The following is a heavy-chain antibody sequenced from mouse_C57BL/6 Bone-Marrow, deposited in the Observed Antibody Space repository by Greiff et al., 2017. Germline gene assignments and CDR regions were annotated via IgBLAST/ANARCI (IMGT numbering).Heavy chain of an antibody. Sequence: QVQLQQPGAELVMPGASVKLSCKASGYTFTSYWMHWVKQRPGQGLEWIGEIDPSDSYTNYNQKFKGKSTLTVDKSSSTAYMQLSSLTSEDSAVYFCARGGSPCAMDYWGQGTSVTVSS. CDR1: GYTFTSYW. J-gene: IGHJ4*01. CDR2: IDPSDSYT. CDR3: ARGGSPCAMDY. V-gene: IGHV1-69*01.